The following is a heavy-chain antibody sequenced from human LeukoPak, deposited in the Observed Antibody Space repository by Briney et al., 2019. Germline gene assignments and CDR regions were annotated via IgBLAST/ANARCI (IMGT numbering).Heavy chain of an antibody. CDR3: AREGWDL. Sequence: SETQSLTCTVSGASLNSGGYYWTWIRQPPGKEPEWIGYIYYSGSTNYNRSLKSRVTISVDTSKNQFSLKLTSVTAADTAVYYCAREGWDLWGRGTLVTVSS. CDR2: IYYSGST. V-gene: IGHV4-61*08. J-gene: IGHJ2*01. CDR1: GASLNSGGYY. D-gene: IGHD2-15*01.